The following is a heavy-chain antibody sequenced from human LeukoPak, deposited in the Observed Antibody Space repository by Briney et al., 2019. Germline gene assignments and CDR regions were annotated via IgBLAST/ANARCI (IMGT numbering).Heavy chain of an antibody. CDR1: SDSISTSTYY. V-gene: IGHV4-39*01. CDR2: IYYSGST. Sequence: SETLSLTCTVSSDSISTSTYYWGWIRQSPGKGLEWIGSIYYSGSTYYNPSLKSRVTISVDTSKNQFSLKLSSVTAADTAVYYCAILATNGGYDYWGQGTLVTVSS. D-gene: IGHD1-14*01. J-gene: IGHJ4*02. CDR3: AILATNGGYDY.